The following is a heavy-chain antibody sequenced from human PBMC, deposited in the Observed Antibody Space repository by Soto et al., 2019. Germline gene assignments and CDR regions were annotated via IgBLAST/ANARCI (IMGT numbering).Heavy chain of an antibody. CDR1: GFTFSSYG. D-gene: IGHD3-16*01. V-gene: IGHV3-30*18. CDR2: ISYDGSNK. J-gene: IGHJ4*02. CDR3: AKGGMNNRDY. Sequence: QVQLVESGGGVVQPGRSLRLSCAASGFTFSSYGMHWVRQAPGKGLEWVAVISYDGSNKYYADSVKGRFTISRDNSKNTLYLQMNSLRAEDTAVYYCAKGGMNNRDYWGQGTLVTVSS.